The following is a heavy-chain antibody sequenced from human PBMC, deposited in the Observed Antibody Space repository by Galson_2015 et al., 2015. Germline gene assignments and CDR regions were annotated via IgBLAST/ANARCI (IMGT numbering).Heavy chain of an antibody. CDR3: ARGRVHYVWGSYRGRSRSDAFDI. CDR1: GGSFSGYY. J-gene: IGHJ3*02. D-gene: IGHD3-16*02. V-gene: IGHV4-34*01. CDR2: INHSGST. Sequence: SETLSLTCAVYGGSFSGYYWSWIRQPPGKGLEWIGEINHSGSTNYNPSLKSRVTISVDTSKNQFSLKLSSVTAADTAVYYCARGRVHYVWGSYRGRSRSDAFDIWGQGTMVTVSS.